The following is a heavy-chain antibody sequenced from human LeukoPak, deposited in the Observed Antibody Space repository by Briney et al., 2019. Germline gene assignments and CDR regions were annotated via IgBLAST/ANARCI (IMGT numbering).Heavy chain of an antibody. D-gene: IGHD1-26*01. CDR1: GFTFSTYT. CDR2: ISTSSTYI. J-gene: IGHJ4*02. V-gene: IGHV3-21*01. CDR3: ARDLSGSTDY. Sequence: GGSLRLSCAASGFTFSTYTMNWVRQAPGKGLEWVSSISTSSTYIYYADSVKGRFTISRDNAKNSLYLQMNSLRAEDTAVHYCARDLSGSTDYWGQGTLVTVSS.